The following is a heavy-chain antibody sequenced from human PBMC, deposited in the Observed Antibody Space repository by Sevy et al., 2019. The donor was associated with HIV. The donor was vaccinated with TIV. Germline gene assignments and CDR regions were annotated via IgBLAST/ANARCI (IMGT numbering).Heavy chain of an antibody. J-gene: IGHJ6*02. Sequence: ASVKVSCKASGFNFASYDIYWVRQATGQGLEWMGWMNTNTGNTGFAQKFQGRVTMTRNTSITTAYMELSNLRSEDTAVYYCARVSGWHLRYGMDVWGQGTTVTDSS. CDR2: MNTNTGNT. D-gene: IGHD6-19*01. CDR1: GFNFASYD. V-gene: IGHV1-8*02. CDR3: ARVSGWHLRYGMDV.